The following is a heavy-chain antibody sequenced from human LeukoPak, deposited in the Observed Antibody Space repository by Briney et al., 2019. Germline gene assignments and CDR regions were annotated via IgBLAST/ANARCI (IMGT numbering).Heavy chain of an antibody. V-gene: IGHV3-21*01. Sequence: GGSLRLSCAASGFTFSSYSMNWVRQAPGKGLEWVSSISSSSSYIYYADSVKGRFTISRDNAKNSLYLQMNSLRAEDTVVYYCARDVTASGSIANDAFDIWGQGTMVTVSS. CDR2: ISSSSSYI. CDR1: GFTFSSYS. CDR3: ARDVTASGSIANDAFDI. J-gene: IGHJ3*02. D-gene: IGHD2-21*02.